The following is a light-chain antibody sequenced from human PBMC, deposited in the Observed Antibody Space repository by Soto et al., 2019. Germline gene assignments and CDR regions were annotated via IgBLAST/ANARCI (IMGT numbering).Light chain of an antibody. CDR3: QQYGSSPRT. CDR2: KAS. V-gene: IGKV1-5*03. J-gene: IGKJ1*01. Sequence: DIQMTQSPSTLSASVGDRVTITCRASQSISTYLAWYRHKPGEAPKLLIYKASTLERGVPSRFSGSRSGTDFTLTISSLQPDDFAVYCCQQYGSSPRTFGQGTKVDIK. CDR1: QSISTY.